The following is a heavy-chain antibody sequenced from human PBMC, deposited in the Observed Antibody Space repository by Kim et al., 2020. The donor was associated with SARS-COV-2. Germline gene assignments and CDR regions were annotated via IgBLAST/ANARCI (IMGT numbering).Heavy chain of an antibody. CDR2: INHSGST. CDR3: ARKYCSGGSCYLDY. V-gene: IGHV4-34*01. J-gene: IGHJ4*02. CDR1: GGSFSGYY. D-gene: IGHD2-15*01. Sequence: SETLSLTCAVYGGSFSGYYWSWIRQPPGKGLEWIGGINHSGSTNYNPSLKSRVTISVDTSKNQFSLKLSSVTAADTAVYYCARKYCSGGSCYLDYWGQGTLVTVSS.